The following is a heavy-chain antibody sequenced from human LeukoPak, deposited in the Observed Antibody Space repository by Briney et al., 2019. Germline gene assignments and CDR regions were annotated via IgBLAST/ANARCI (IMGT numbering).Heavy chain of an antibody. CDR1: GFTFSDYW. J-gene: IGHJ4*02. CDR2: IKGDETEK. CDR3: ARDTRTFDY. V-gene: IGHV3-7*01. Sequence: PGGSLRLSCAASGFTFSDYWMHWVRRAPGKGLEWVANIKGDETEKYYVDSVKGRFTISRDNAKNSLFLQMNSLRAEDTAVYYCARDTRTFDYWGQGTLVTVSS. D-gene: IGHD1-26*01.